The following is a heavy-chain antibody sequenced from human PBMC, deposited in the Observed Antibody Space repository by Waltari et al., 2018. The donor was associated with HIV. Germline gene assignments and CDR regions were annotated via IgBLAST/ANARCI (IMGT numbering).Heavy chain of an antibody. CDR3: ARGGDYFYYMDV. CDR2: IIPILGTT. J-gene: IGHJ6*03. V-gene: IGHV1-69*01. D-gene: IGHD6-25*01. CDR1: GGTFSTYA. Sequence: QVQLVQSGAEVKKPGSSVKVSCKASGGTFSTYAFSWVRQAPGQGLEWMGGIIPILGTTNYAQKFQGRLTITADESTTTAYMELSSLRPEDTAVYFCARGGDYFYYMDVWGEGTTVTVSS.